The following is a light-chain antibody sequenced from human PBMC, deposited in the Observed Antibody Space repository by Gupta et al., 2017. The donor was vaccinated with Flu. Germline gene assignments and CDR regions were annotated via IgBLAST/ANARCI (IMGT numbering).Light chain of an antibody. J-gene: IGLJ2*01. CDR3: RSKTGNRARLV. CDR1: SSDVGSYNL. CDR2: EVN. Sequence: QSALTQPASMSGSPGQSITISCTGTSSDVGSYNLVSWSQQPPGQAPKLLIYEVNKRPSGVSYRFSGSKFGNTAFLTIPGLPAEGGAYYYWRSKTGNRARLVFGGGTKLTVL. V-gene: IGLV2-23*02.